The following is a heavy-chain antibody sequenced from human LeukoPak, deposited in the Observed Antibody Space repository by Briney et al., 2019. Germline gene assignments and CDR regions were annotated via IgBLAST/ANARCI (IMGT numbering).Heavy chain of an antibody. D-gene: IGHD6-13*01. CDR2: ISGSGGST. V-gene: IGHV3-23*01. CDR1: GFTFSSYA. Sequence: GGSLRLSCAASGFTFSSYAMSWVRQAPGKGLEWVSAISGSGGSTYYADSVKGRFTISRDNSKNTLYLQMNSLRAEDTAVYYCARVGQQLPPWDYGMDVWGQGTTVTVSS. CDR3: ARVGQQLPPWDYGMDV. J-gene: IGHJ6*02.